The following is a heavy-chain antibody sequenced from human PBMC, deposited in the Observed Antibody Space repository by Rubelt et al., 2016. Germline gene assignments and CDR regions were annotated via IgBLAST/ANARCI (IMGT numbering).Heavy chain of an antibody. Sequence: QVQLVQSGAEVKKPGSSVKVSCKGSGGTFSSNELSWVRQAPGQGLEWMGGIIPIFGTGNYAQKFQGRVTITAYESTSTAYMELSSLRSEDTAVYYCAREGVKGARKDGMDVWGQGTTVTVSS. CDR2: IIPIFGTG. CDR1: GGTFSSNE. J-gene: IGHJ6*02. CDR3: AREGVKGARKDGMDV. V-gene: IGHV1-69*01. D-gene: IGHD4/OR15-4a*01.